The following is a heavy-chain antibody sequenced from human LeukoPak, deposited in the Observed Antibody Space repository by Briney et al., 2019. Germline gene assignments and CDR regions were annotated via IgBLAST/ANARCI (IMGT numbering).Heavy chain of an antibody. CDR3: ARGLLRDFRTSRMAFDI. V-gene: IGHV4-34*01. CDR1: GGSFSGYY. CDR2: INHSGST. J-gene: IGHJ3*02. Sequence: SETLSLTCAVYGGSFSGYYWSWIRQPPGKGLEWIGEINHSGSTNYNPSLKSRVTISVDTSKNQFSLKLSSVTAADTAVYYCARGLLRDFRTSRMAFDIWGQGTMVTVSS. D-gene: IGHD3-10*01.